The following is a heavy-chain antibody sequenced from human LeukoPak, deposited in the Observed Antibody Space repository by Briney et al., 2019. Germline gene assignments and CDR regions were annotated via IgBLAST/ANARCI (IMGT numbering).Heavy chain of an antibody. D-gene: IGHD3-9*01. CDR1: GGTFGNYA. Sequence: GASVKVSCKTSGGTFGNYAINWVRQAPGQRPEWMGWINGDNGNTKYSQKFQGRVSITRDTSTYTGYLELRSLSSADTAVYFCARAPYDILTGYSLNWFDPWGQGILVTVSS. J-gene: IGHJ5*02. CDR2: INGDNGNT. V-gene: IGHV1-3*01. CDR3: ARAPYDILTGYSLNWFDP.